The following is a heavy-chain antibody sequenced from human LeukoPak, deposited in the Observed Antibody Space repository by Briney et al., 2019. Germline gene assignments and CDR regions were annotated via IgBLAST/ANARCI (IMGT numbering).Heavy chain of an antibody. Sequence: GGSLRLSCAASGFTFSSYAMSWVRQAPGKGLEWVSVIYSGGSTYYADSVTGRFTVSRDNSKNTLYLQMNSLRVEDTAVYYCARYPDYYDTRGYSYWGQGTLVTVSS. V-gene: IGHV3-66*01. D-gene: IGHD3-22*01. CDR2: IYSGGST. CDR3: ARYPDYYDTRGYSY. J-gene: IGHJ4*02. CDR1: GFTFSSYA.